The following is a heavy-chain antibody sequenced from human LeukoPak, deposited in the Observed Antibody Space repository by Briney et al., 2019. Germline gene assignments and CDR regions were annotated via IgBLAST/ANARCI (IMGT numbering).Heavy chain of an antibody. Sequence: ASVKVPCKASGYTFTSYDINWVRQATGQGLEWMGWMNPNSGNTGYAQKFQGRVTMTRNTSISTAYMELSSLRSEDTAVYYCARDPLDSSGYFVPFDYWGQGTLVTVSS. CDR2: MNPNSGNT. D-gene: IGHD3-22*01. J-gene: IGHJ4*02. CDR3: ARDPLDSSGYFVPFDY. V-gene: IGHV1-8*01. CDR1: GYTFTSYD.